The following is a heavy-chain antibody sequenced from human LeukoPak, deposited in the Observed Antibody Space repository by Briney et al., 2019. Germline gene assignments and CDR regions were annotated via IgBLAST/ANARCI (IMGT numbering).Heavy chain of an antibody. D-gene: IGHD3-22*01. Sequence: GASVKVSCKASGYTFTGYYMHWVRQGPGQGLEWMGWINPNSGGTNYAQKFQGRVTMTRDTSISTAYMELSRLRSDDTAVYYCASGYYYDSSGYYDWFDYWGQGTLVTVSS. CDR3: ASGYYYDSSGYYDWFDY. J-gene: IGHJ4*02. V-gene: IGHV1-2*02. CDR2: INPNSGGT. CDR1: GYTFTGYY.